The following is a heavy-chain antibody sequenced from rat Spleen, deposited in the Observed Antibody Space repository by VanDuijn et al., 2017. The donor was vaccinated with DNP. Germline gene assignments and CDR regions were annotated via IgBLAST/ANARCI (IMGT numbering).Heavy chain of an antibody. V-gene: IGHV5-19*01. CDR2: ICPSGDRT. CDR1: GFTFSHFG. J-gene: IGHJ1*01. CDR3: TTVRGPYWYFDF. Sequence: EVQLVESGGDLVQPGRSLTLSCAASGFTFSHFGMHWLRQARTKGLEWVASICPSGDRTYYRDSVKGRFTISKDDAKSTLFLQMDSLKSEDTATYYCTTVRGPYWYFDFWGPGTMVTVSS.